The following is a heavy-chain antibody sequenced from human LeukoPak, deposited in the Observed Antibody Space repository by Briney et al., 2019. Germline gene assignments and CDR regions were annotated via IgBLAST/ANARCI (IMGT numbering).Heavy chain of an antibody. CDR2: MSPNSGDT. D-gene: IGHD6-19*01. CDR3: ARVGIGVAFDY. CDR1: GYTFTSYD. Sequence: GASVTVSSKASGYTFTSYDFNWVRQATGQRPEWMGWMSPNSGDTGYAQKFQDRVTMTRNTSISTAYMDLSSLRSADTAVSFCARVGIGVAFDYGGKGTLVTVS. V-gene: IGHV1-8*01. J-gene: IGHJ4*02.